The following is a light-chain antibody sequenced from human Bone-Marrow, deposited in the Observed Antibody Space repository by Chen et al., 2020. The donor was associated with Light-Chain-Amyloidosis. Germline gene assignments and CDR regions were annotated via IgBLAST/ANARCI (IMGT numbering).Light chain of an antibody. CDR3: SSYTSNNTWV. CDR1: SSDVGNYDY. V-gene: IGLV2-14*01. CDR2: VVS. Sequence: QSALTQPASVSGSPGQVITISCTGTSSDVGNYDYVSWYQQHPGNSPKVIIYVVSYRPSGVSNRCSGAKSGNTASRTIAGLQAEDEAHYYCSSYTSNNTWVFGGGTKLIVL. J-gene: IGLJ3*02.